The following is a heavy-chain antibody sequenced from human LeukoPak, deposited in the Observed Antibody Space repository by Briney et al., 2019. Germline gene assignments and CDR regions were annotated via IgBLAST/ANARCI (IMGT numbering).Heavy chain of an antibody. D-gene: IGHD1-26*01. CDR1: GFTFSSYS. CDR3: ARGGDRIVGATIFDY. V-gene: IGHV3-21*01. Sequence: GGSLRLSCAASGFTFSSYSMNWVRQAPGKGLEWVSSISSSSSYIYYANSVKGRFTISRDNAKNSLYLQMNSLRAEDTAVYYCARGGDRIVGATIFDYWGQGTLVTVSS. CDR2: ISSSSSYI. J-gene: IGHJ4*02.